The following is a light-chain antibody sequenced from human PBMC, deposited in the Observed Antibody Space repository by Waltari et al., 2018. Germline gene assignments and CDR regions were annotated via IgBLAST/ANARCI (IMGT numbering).Light chain of an antibody. CDR1: TSNIGKNY. V-gene: IGLV1-51*01. Sequence: QSALTQPPSVSAAPGQQVTISCSGITSNIGKNYVFWYQYLPGRGPKLLIYDKKREPSGIPERFSGSKSGTSATLVITGLQTGDEAEYYCGTWDSRLSIGVFGGGTKLTVL. J-gene: IGLJ2*01. CDR3: GTWDSRLSIGV. CDR2: DKK.